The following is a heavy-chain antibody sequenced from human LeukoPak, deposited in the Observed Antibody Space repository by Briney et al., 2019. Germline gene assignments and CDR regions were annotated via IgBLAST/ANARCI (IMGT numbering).Heavy chain of an antibody. J-gene: IGHJ5*02. D-gene: IGHD2-2*01. CDR2: INARGDT. CDR3: ARGQVPAARGYNWYDP. CDR1: GWSFKDYY. Sequence: SETLSLTCAVYGWSFKDYYWNWIRQPPGKGLEWIGEINARGDTNFNPSLKSRVTISVDTSKSQFSLRLTSMIAADTAVYYCARGQVPAARGYNWYDPWGQGTLVTVSS. V-gene: IGHV4-34*01.